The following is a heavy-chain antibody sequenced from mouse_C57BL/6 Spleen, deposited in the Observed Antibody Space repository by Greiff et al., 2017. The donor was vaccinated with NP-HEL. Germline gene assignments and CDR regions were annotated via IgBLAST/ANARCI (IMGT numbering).Heavy chain of an antibody. CDR1: GYAFSSYW. D-gene: IGHD2-3*01. J-gene: IGHJ2*01. CDR2: IYPGDGDT. V-gene: IGHV1-80*01. Sequence: VKLMESGAELVKPGASVKISCKASGYAFSSYWMNWVKQRPGKGLEWIGQIYPGDGDTNYNGKFKGKATLTADKSSSTAYMQLSGLTSEDSAVYFCARSGDGYYKGFDYWGQGTTLTVSS. CDR3: ARSGDGYYKGFDY.